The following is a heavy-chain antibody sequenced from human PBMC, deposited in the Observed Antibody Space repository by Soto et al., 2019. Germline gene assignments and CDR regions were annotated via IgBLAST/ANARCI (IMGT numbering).Heavy chain of an antibody. CDR1: GGSISSGDYY. CDR2: IYYSGST. V-gene: IGHV4-30-4*08. Sequence: SETLSLTCTVSGGSISSGDYYWSWIRQPPGKGLEWIGYIYYSGSTYYNPSLKSRVTISVDTSKNQFSLKLSSVTAADTAVYYGSGVTMIVVVPNWFDPWGQGTLVTVSS. J-gene: IGHJ5*02. CDR3: SGVTMIVVVPNWFDP. D-gene: IGHD3-22*01.